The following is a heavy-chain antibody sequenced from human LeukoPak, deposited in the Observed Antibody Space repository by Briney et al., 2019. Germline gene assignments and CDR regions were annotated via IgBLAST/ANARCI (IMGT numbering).Heavy chain of an antibody. Sequence: SVKVSCKASGGTFSSYAISWVRQAPGQGLEWMGGIIPIFSTANYAQKFQGRVTITADESTSTAYMELSSLRSEDTAVYYCASSPEGHDYGDYWGQGTLVTVSS. CDR1: GGTFSSYA. CDR3: ASSPEGHDYGDY. V-gene: IGHV1-69*13. J-gene: IGHJ4*02. CDR2: IIPIFSTA.